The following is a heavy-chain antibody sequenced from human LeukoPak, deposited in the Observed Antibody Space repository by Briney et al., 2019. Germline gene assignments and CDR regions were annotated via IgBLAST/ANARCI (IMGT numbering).Heavy chain of an antibody. D-gene: IGHD3-10*01. CDR1: GYSFSSNW. J-gene: IGHJ3*02. CDR2: IYPGDSDT. CDR3: ARTETYYGSGSYFDAFDI. Sequence: GESLKISCKGSGYSFSSNWIGWVRQMPGKGLEWMGIIYPGDSDTRYSPSFQGQVTISADKSISTAYLQWSSLEASDTAMYYCARTETYYGSGSYFDAFDIWGQGTMVTVSS. V-gene: IGHV5-51*01.